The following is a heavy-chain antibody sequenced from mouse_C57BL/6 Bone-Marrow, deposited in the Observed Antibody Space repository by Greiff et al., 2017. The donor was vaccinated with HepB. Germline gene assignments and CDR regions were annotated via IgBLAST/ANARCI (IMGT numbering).Heavy chain of an antibody. CDR2: IHPNSGST. J-gene: IGHJ2*01. CDR3: ARWGTTVVDYFDY. D-gene: IGHD1-1*01. Sequence: QVQLKQPGAELVKPGASVKLSCKASGYTFTSYWMHWVKQRPGQGLEWIGMIHPNSGSTNYNEKFKSKATLTVDKSSSTAYMQLSSLTSEDSAVYYCARWGTTVVDYFDYWGQGTTLTVSS. V-gene: IGHV1-64*01. CDR1: GYTFTSYW.